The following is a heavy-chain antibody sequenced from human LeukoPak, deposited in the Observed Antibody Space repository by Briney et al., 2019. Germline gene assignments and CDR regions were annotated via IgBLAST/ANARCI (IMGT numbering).Heavy chain of an antibody. CDR1: GFTFSTYS. Sequence: GGSLRLSCAASGFTFSTYSMNWVRQAPGKGLEWVSSITSTGSYIYYADSVKGRFTISRDNAKNSLYLQMNSLRVEDTAVYYCASDNRVYGSGSYAFDIWGQGTMVTVSS. D-gene: IGHD3-10*01. CDR2: ITSTGSYI. CDR3: ASDNRVYGSGSYAFDI. V-gene: IGHV3-21*01. J-gene: IGHJ3*02.